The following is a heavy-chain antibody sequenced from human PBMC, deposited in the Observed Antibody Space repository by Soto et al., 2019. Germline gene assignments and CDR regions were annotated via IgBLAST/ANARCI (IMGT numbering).Heavy chain of an antibody. V-gene: IGHV3-11*05. CDR3: AGVHYFGSGHYGVDV. D-gene: IGHD3-10*01. Sequence: QVQLVESGGGLVKPGGSLRLSCAASGFMFSDYYMSWIRQAPGKGLEWVSFISSSGSYTNHADSLKGRSTISRDNAKSSLDLQINSLRAEDTAVYFCAGVHYFGSGHYGVDVWGQGTTVTVSS. CDR1: GFMFSDYY. J-gene: IGHJ6*02. CDR2: ISSSGSYT.